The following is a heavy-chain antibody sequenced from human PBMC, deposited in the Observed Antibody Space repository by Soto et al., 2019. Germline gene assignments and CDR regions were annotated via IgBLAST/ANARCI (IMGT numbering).Heavy chain of an antibody. CDR2: IIPSGGST. CDR3: ARDGGNHDFEY. D-gene: IGHD3-16*01. Sequence: QVQLVQSGAEVKKPGASVKVSCKASDYTFTISYIHWVRQALGQGLEWMGRIIPSGGSTIYAQKFQGRVTMTRDTATSTVYMELSSLSSEDPALYYCARDGGNHDFEYWGQGSLVTVSS. CDR1: DYTFTISY. J-gene: IGHJ4*02. V-gene: IGHV1-46*01.